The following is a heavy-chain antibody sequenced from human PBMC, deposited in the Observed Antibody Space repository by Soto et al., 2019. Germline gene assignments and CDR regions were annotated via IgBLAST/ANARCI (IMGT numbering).Heavy chain of an antibody. Sequence: PSETLSLTCTVSGGSISRYYWSWFRQPPGKGLEWIGYIYYSGSTNYNPSLKSRVTISVDTSKNQFSLKLSSVTAADTAVYYCARATLEDGSGRYSLLYYYYMDVWGKGTTVTVSS. D-gene: IGHD3-10*01. CDR3: ARATLEDGSGRYSLLYYYYMDV. V-gene: IGHV4-59*01. J-gene: IGHJ6*03. CDR1: GGSISRYY. CDR2: IYYSGST.